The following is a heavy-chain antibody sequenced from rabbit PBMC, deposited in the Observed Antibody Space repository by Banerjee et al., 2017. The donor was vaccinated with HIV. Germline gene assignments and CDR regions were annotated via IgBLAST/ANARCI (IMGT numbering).Heavy chain of an antibody. V-gene: IGHV1S45*01. CDR3: ARGYAGDAGDNHAIPFNL. CDR1: GFSFSSSHY. CDR2: IYGGSSGST. D-gene: IGHD4-2*01. Sequence: QEQLVESGGGLVQPGASLTLTCTASGFSFSSSHYMCWVRQAPGKGLEWIACIYGGSSGSTYYASWAKGRFTISKTSSTTVTLQMTSLTVADTATYFCARGYAGDAGDNHAIPFNLWGPGTL. J-gene: IGHJ4*01.